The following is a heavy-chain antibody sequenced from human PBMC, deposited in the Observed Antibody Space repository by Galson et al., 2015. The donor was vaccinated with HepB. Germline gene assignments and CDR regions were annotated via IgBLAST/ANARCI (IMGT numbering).Heavy chain of an antibody. J-gene: IGHJ4*02. CDR2: ISGSGGST. D-gene: IGHD3-10*01. CDR1: GFTFSSYA. V-gene: IGHV3-23*01. CDR3: AKGGGKVVALLLFGY. Sequence: SLRLSCAASGFTFSSYAMSWVRQAPGKGLEWVSAISGSGGSTYYADSVKGRFTISRDNSKNTLYLQMNSLRAEDTAVYYCAKGGGKVVALLLFGYWGQGTLVTVSS.